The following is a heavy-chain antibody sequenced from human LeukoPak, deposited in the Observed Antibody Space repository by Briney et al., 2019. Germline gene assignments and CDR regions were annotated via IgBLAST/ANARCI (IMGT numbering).Heavy chain of an antibody. CDR1: GFTFSNYE. D-gene: IGHD4-17*01. V-gene: IGHV3-66*01. CDR3: ARGYGDYYMDV. J-gene: IGHJ6*03. CDR2: IYSGGST. Sequence: GGSLRLSCAASGFTFSNYEMNWVRQAPGKGLEWVSVIYSGGSTYYADSVKGRFTISRDNSKNTLYLQMNSLRAEDTAVYYCARGYGDYYMDVWGKGTTVTISS.